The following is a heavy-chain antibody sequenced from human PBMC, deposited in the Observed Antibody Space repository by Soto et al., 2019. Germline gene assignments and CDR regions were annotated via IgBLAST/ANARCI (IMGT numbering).Heavy chain of an antibody. D-gene: IGHD3-3*02. V-gene: IGHV1-46*01. CDR3: ARLSLDYYYYGMDV. CDR1: GYTLTSYY. Sequence: ASVKVSCKAVGYTLTSYYMHWVRQAPGQGLEWMGMINPSGGRTTYAQKFQGRVTMTRDTSTSTAYLQWSSLKASDTAMYYCARLSLDYYYYGMDVWGQGTTVTVSS. CDR2: INPSGGRT. J-gene: IGHJ6*02.